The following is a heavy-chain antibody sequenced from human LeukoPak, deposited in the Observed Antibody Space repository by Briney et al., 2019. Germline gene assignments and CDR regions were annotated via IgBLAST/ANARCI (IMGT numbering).Heavy chain of an antibody. D-gene: IGHD3-10*01. CDR1: AFRLSDYA. Sequence: GGSLRLSCTDSAFRLSDYAMNWVRQAPGKGLEWVSSVSVSSRTGYRDYADSVKGRLTISRDNSENILYLQMNSLRVEDTAVYYCARGGSQTTKGSYNWFDVWGQGTLVTVSS. J-gene: IGHJ5*02. V-gene: IGHV3-23*01. CDR3: ARGGSQTTKGSYNWFDV. CDR2: VSVSSRTGYR.